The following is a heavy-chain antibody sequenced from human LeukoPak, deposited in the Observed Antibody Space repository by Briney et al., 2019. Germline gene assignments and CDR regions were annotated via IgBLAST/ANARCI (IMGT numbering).Heavy chain of an antibody. V-gene: IGHV4-31*03. CDR1: GGSISSGGYY. J-gene: IGHJ6*02. Sequence: SETLSLTCTVSGGSISSGGYYWSWIRQHPGKGLEWIGYIYYSGSTYYNPSLKSRVTISVDTSKNQFSLKLSSVTAADTAVYYCARDQSIRAYYFYYGMDVWGQGTTVTVSS. CDR2: IYYSGST. CDR3: ARDQSIRAYYFYYGMDV. D-gene: IGHD2-21*01.